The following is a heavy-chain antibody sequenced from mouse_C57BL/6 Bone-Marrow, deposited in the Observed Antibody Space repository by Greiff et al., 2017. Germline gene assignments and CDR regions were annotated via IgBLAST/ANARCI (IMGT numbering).Heavy chain of an antibody. Sequence: QVQLQQSGAELAKPGASVKLSCKASGYTFTSYWMHWVKPRPGQGLEWFGYINPSSGYTKSNQKIKDKVTLTTDKSSSIAYMQLSGLTYEDSAFYCWASEGLLSHWYFDDWGTGTTVTVSS. J-gene: IGHJ1*03. V-gene: IGHV1-7*01. D-gene: IGHD3-3*01. CDR1: GYTFTSYW. CDR2: INPSSGYT. CDR3: ASEGLLSHWYFDD.